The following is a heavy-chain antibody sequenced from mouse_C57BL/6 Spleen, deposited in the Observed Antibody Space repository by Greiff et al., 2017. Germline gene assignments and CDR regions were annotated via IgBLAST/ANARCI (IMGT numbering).Heavy chain of an antibody. D-gene: IGHD2-3*01. J-gene: IGHJ2*01. Sequence: QVQLQQPGAELVMPGASVKLSCKASGYTFTSYWMHWVKQRPGQGLEWIGEIDPSDSYTNYNQKFKGKSTLTVDKSSSTAYMQLSSLTSEDSAVYYCARWIYDGYYLYYFDYWGQGTTLTVSS. CDR2: IDPSDSYT. V-gene: IGHV1-69*01. CDR3: ARWIYDGYYLYYFDY. CDR1: GYTFTSYW.